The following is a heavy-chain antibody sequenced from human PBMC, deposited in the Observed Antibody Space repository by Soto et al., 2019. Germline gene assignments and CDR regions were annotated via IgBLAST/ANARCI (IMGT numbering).Heavy chain of an antibody. D-gene: IGHD2-2*01. CDR3: AKDRYCSSTSCYAGFAY. CDR1: GFTFTSYA. Sequence: PGGSLRLSCAASGFTFTSYAMSWVRQAPGKGLEWVSGISGSGGTTHYAESVKGRFTISRDSSKSTLYLQMNSLRAEDTAVYYCAKDRYCSSTSCYAGFAYWGQGTLVTVSS. CDR2: ISGSGGTT. J-gene: IGHJ4*02. V-gene: IGHV3-23*01.